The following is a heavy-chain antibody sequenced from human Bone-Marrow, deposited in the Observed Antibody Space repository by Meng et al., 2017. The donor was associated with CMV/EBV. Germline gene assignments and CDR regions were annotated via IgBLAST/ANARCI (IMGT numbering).Heavy chain of an antibody. V-gene: IGHV1-46*01. CDR1: GYTFTSYY. J-gene: IGHJ6*02. Sequence: ASVKVSCKASGYTFTSYYMHWVRQAPGQGLEWMGIINPSGGSTSYAQKFQGRVTMTRDTSTSTVYMELSSLRSEDTAGYYCARRGGYCSSTSCYRSAAYYYYGMDVWGQGTTVTVSS. CDR3: ARRGGYCSSTSCYRSAAYYYYGMDV. D-gene: IGHD2-2*02. CDR2: INPSGGST.